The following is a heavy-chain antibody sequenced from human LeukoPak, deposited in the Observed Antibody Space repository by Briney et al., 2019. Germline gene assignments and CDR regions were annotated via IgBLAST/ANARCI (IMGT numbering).Heavy chain of an antibody. CDR3: ARSEGRARPYFDY. J-gene: IGHJ4*02. Sequence: PSETLSLTCTVSGGSISSGGYYWSWIRQPPGKGLEWIGYIYHSGSTYYNPSLKGRVTISVDRSKNQFSLKLSSVTAADTAVYYCARSEGRARPYFDYWGQGTLVTVSS. CDR1: GGSISSGGYY. V-gene: IGHV4-30-2*01. CDR2: IYHSGST.